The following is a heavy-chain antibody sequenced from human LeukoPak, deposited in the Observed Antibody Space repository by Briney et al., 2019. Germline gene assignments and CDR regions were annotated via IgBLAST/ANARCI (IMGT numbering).Heavy chain of an antibody. V-gene: IGHV3-53*04. CDR3: ARDYMIRGMDV. J-gene: IGHJ6*02. CDR1: GFTVSRTY. D-gene: IGHD3-16*01. Sequence: GGSLRLSCAASGFTVSRTYMSWVRQAPGKGLEWVAVVYSNNSTYYADSVEGRFTISRHSSKNTLLLQMNSLRAEDTAMYYCARDYMIRGMDVWGQGTTVTVSS. CDR2: VYSNNST.